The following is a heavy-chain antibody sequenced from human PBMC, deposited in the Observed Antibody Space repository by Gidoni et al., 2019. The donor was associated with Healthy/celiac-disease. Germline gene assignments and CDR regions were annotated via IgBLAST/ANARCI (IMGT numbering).Heavy chain of an antibody. CDR2: IIPIFGTA. CDR3: ARDVHSYGCALSSHYAFDI. V-gene: IGHV1-69*01. Sequence: QVQLVPPAAAVKKPGSSTTVSCKASVGTFSSYAISWVRQAPGQGLVWMGGIIPIFGTANYAKKFQGRVTITADESTSTAYMELSSLRWEDTAVYYCARDVHSYGCALSSHYAFDIWGQGTMVTVSS. CDR1: VGTFSSYA. D-gene: IGHD5-18*01. J-gene: IGHJ3*02.